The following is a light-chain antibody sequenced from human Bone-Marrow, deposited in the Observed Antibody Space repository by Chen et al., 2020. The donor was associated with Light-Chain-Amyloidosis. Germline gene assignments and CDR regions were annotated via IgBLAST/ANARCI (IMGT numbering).Light chain of an antibody. CDR1: QTISSNY. J-gene: IGKJ4*01. Sequence: EIVLTQSSVTLSLSPGEGANLSCRASQTISSNYLTWYQQKFGQAPRLLIYGSSSRAAGIPDRFTGSGSGTDFTLTINRLEPEDFAMYYCQQYGTSPLTFGGGTKVEIK. V-gene: IGKV3-20*01. CDR3: QQYGTSPLT. CDR2: GSS.